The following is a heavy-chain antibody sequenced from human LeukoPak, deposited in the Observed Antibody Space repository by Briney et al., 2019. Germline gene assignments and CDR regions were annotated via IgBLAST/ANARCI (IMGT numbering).Heavy chain of an antibody. J-gene: IGHJ6*02. CDR1: GGSFSGYY. Sequence: SETLSLTCAVYGGSFSGYYWSWIRQPPGKGLEWIGEINHSGSTNYNPSLKSRVTISVDTSKNQFSLKLSPVTAADTAVYYCASSLPAYDILTGYYYYYGMDVWGQGTTVTVSS. CDR2: INHSGST. D-gene: IGHD3-9*01. CDR3: ASSLPAYDILTGYYYYYGMDV. V-gene: IGHV4-34*01.